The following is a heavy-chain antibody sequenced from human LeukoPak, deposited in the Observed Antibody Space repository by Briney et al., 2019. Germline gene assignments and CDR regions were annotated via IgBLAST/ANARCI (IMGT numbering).Heavy chain of an antibody. D-gene: IGHD6-19*01. J-gene: IGHJ4*02. CDR1: GGSISSYY. CDR3: ARGWIAVAGFDY. V-gene: IGHV4-59*12. CDR2: IYHGGST. Sequence: SETLSLTCTVSGGSISSYYWSWIRQPPGKGLEWIGCIYHGGSTYYNPSLKSRVTISVDTSKNQFSLKLNSVTAADTAVYYCARGWIAVAGFDYWGQGTLVTVSS.